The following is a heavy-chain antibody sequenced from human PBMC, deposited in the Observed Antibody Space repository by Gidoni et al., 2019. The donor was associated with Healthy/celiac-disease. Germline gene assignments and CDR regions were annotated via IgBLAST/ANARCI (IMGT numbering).Heavy chain of an antibody. V-gene: IGHV3-23*01. J-gene: IGHJ4*02. CDR1: GFPLSSYA. CDR2: ISGRGVST. CDR3: AKPMTTVTTFYFDY. D-gene: IGHD4-17*01. Sequence: EVQRLESGGGLIQPGGYLRLSCAASGFPLSSYAMSWVRQAPGKGLGWVSAISGRGVSTYYADSVKGRFTISRDNSKNTLYLQMNSLRAEDTAVYYCAKPMTTVTTFYFDYWGQGTLVTVSS.